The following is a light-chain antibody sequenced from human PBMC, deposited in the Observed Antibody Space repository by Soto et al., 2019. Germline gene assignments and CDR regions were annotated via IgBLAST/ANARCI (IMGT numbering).Light chain of an antibody. V-gene: IGLV2-14*01. CDR1: SSDVGGYNY. CDR3: SSYTSSSPYV. Sequence: VLTQPASVSGSPGQSITISCTGTSSDVGGYNYVSWYQQHPGKAPKLMIYDVSNRPSGVSNRFSGSKSGNTASLTISGLQAEDEADYYCSSYTSSSPYVFGTGTRSPS. J-gene: IGLJ1*01. CDR2: DVS.